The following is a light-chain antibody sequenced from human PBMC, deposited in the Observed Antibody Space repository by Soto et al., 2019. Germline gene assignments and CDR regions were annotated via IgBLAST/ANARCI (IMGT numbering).Light chain of an antibody. J-gene: IGKJ1*01. CDR3: QQYNIPAWA. CDR1: QSFVYY. Sequence: IQLTQAPSSLSASVGDRITITCRASQSFVYYLAWYQQKPGRAPELLIYKASYLQSGVPSRFSGSGSGTEFTLTISSLQPDDFATYYCQQYNIPAWAFGQGTKVDIK. V-gene: IGKV1-5*03. CDR2: KAS.